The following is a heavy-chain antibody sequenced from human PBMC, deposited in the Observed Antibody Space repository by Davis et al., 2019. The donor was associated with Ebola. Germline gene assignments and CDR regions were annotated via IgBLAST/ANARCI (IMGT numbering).Heavy chain of an antibody. Sequence: PSETLSLTCAVSGGSISSGGYSWSWIRQPPGEGLEWIGYIYHSGSTYYNPSLKSRVTISVDRSKNQFSLKLSSVTAADTAVYYCASSYYYDRSGTYFDYWGQGTLVTVSS. CDR1: GGSISSGGYS. CDR3: ASSYYYDRSGTYFDY. V-gene: IGHV4-30-2*01. J-gene: IGHJ4*02. D-gene: IGHD3-22*01. CDR2: IYHSGST.